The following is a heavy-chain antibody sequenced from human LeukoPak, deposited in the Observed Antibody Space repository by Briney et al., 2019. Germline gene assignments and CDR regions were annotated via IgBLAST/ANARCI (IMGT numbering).Heavy chain of an antibody. CDR2: IWYDGSNK. Sequence: PGGSLRLSCAASGFTFSSYGMPWVRQAPGKGLEWVAVIWYDGSNKYYADSVKGRFTISRDNSKNTLYLQMNSLRAEDTAVYYCARDIVVVPAAIKARYYYYGMDVWGQGTTVTVSS. J-gene: IGHJ6*02. V-gene: IGHV3-33*01. D-gene: IGHD2-2*02. CDR3: ARDIVVVPAAIKARYYYYGMDV. CDR1: GFTFSSYG.